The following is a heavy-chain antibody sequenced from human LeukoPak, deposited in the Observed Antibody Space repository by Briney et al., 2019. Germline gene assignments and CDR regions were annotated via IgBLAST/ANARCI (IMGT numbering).Heavy chain of an antibody. CDR1: GFTVSSNY. J-gene: IGHJ4*02. CDR2: IYSGGST. D-gene: IGHD4-17*01. Sequence: GGSLRLSCAASGFTVSSNYMSWLPHAPGEGREWVSVIYSGGSTYYADSVKGRFTISRDNSKNTLYLQMNSLRAEDTAVYYCARVRGPTTVTDYWGQGTLVTVSS. CDR3: ARVRGPTTVTDY. V-gene: IGHV3-53*01.